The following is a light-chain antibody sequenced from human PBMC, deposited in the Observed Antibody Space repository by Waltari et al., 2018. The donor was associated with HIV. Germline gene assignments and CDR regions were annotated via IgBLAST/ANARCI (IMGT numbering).Light chain of an antibody. J-gene: IGKJ4*01. V-gene: IGKV1-12*01. CDR2: AAS. CDR1: QDIAVW. Sequence: DIQMTQSPSSVAASVGDRVAMSCRASQDIAVWLAWYQHKAGSAPKLLVFAASTLQRGVSSRFSATYSGTNFTLTIRNLQAEDSATYYCQQANSFPPTFGGGTKLEI. CDR3: QQANSFPPT.